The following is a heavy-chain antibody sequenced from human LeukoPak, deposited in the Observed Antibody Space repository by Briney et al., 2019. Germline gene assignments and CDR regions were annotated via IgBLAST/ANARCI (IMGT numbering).Heavy chain of an antibody. J-gene: IGHJ4*02. V-gene: IGHV3-23*01. CDR1: GFTFSSYA. CDR2: ISGSGGST. D-gene: IGHD6-19*01. Sequence: PGGSLRLSCAASGFTFSSYAMSWVRQAPGKGLEWVSAISGSGGSTYYADSVKGRFTISRDNSKNTLCLQMNSLRAEDTAVYYCAKTLYAQWLVPPDYWGQGTLVTVSS. CDR3: AKTLYAQWLVPPDY.